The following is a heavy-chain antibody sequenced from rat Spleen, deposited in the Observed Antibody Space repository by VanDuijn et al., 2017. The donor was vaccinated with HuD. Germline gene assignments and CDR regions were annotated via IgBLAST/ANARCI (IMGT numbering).Heavy chain of an antibody. J-gene: IGHJ2*01. CDR3: VRLRYNPFDY. D-gene: IGHD1-5*01. CDR1: GFTFSDYY. Sequence: EVQLVESGGGLIQPGRSLKLSCAASGFTFSDYYMAWVRQAPTKGLEWVATISSDGRRNYYRDSVKGRFTISRDNAKSTLYLQMDSLRSEDTATYYCVRLRYNPFDYWGQGVMVTVSS. CDR2: ISSDGRRN. V-gene: IGHV5-29*01.